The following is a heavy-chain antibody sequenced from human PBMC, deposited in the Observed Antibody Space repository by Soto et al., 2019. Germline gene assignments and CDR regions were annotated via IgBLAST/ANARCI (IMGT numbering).Heavy chain of an antibody. J-gene: IGHJ4*02. CDR3: AREPLYYYDSSGYPQY. Sequence: GGSLRLSCAASGFTFSSYSMNWVRQAPGKGLEWVSSISSSSSYIYYADSVKGRFTISRDNAKNSLYLQMNSLRAEDTAVYYCAREPLYYYDSSGYPQYWGQGTLVTVSS. CDR2: ISSSSSYI. CDR1: GFTFSSYS. V-gene: IGHV3-21*01. D-gene: IGHD3-22*01.